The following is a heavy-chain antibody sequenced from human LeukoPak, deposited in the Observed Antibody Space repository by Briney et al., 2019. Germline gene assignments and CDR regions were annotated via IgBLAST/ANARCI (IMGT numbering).Heavy chain of an antibody. CDR3: ARDKVTY. Sequence: GGSLRLSCAASGFTFSNYYMSWVRQAPGKGLEWVAHINKDGSEKYYVDSVKGRFTISRDNATNSLYLQMNSLRVEDTSVYYCARDKVTYWGRGTLVTVSS. J-gene: IGHJ4*02. CDR1: GFTFSNYY. V-gene: IGHV3-7*01. CDR2: INKDGSEK.